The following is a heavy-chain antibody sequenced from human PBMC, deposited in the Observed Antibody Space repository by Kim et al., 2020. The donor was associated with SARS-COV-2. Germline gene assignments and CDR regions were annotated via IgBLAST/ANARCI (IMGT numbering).Heavy chain of an antibody. Sequence: YAQKFQERVTITRDMSTSTAYMELSSLRSEDTAVYYCAAAFGGSFDAFDIWGQGTMVTVSS. CDR3: AAAFGGSFDAFDI. V-gene: IGHV1-58*01. D-gene: IGHD1-26*01. J-gene: IGHJ3*02.